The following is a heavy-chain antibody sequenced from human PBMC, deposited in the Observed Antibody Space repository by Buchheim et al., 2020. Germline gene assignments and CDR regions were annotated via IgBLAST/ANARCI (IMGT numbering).Heavy chain of an antibody. CDR1: GFTFSSSW. J-gene: IGHJ4*02. V-gene: IGHV3-74*03. CDR2: IKSDGSRT. Sequence: EVQLVESEGDLIQPGGSLRLSCAASGFTFSSSWMHWVRQVPGKGLVWVSSIKSDGSRTTYADSVKGRFTISRDNGKNTLYLQMSGLRVEDTAVYFCAKYGSSWGQGTL. D-gene: IGHD6-6*01. CDR3: AKYGSS.